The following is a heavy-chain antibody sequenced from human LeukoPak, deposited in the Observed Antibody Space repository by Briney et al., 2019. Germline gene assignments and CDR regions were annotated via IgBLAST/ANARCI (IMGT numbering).Heavy chain of an antibody. D-gene: IGHD2-15*01. V-gene: IGHV3-33*08. CDR2: IWYDGSNK. J-gene: IGHJ4*02. CDR3: AREGGSSGFDY. Sequence: PGGSLRLSCAASGFTFSSYGMHWVRQAPGKGLEWVAVIWYDGSNKYYADSVKGRFTISRDNSKNTLYLQMNSLRAEDTAVYYCAREGGSSGFDYWGQGTLVTVSS. CDR1: GFTFSSYG.